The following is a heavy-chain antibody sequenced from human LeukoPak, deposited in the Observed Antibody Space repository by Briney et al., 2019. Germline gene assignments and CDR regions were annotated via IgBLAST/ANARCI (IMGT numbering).Heavy chain of an antibody. CDR1: GGSISSDS. CDR3: ARGEEYSGDDVSWFDP. CDR2: LYTSGST. Sequence: SETLSLTCTVSGGSISSDSWTWIRQPAGKGLEWIGRLYTSGSTNRGSIKHNPSLKSRVAMSVDTSKNQFSLKLSSVTAADTAVYYCARGEEYSGDDVSWFDPWGQGTLVTVSS. D-gene: IGHD5-12*01. J-gene: IGHJ5*02. V-gene: IGHV4-4*07.